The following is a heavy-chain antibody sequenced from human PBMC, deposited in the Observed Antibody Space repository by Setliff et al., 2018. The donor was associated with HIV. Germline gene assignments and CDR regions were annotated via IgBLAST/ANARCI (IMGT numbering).Heavy chain of an antibody. CDR1: GTSFSDHY. V-gene: IGHV4-34*01. CDR2: MNQSGTT. D-gene: IGHD2-21*02. Sequence: SETLSLTCSVHGTSFSDHYWSWVRQTPGKGLEWIGEMNQSGTTNYNPSLKSRVTMSIDTSERQFSLMLTSVTAADTAVYYCVRWYYCVSGACYRADYWGQGAMVTVSS. CDR3: VRWYYCVSGACYRADY. J-gene: IGHJ4*02.